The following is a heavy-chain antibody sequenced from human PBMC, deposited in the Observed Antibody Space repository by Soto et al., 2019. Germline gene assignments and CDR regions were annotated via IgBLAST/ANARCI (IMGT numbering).Heavy chain of an antibody. V-gene: IGHV4-59*01. CDR1: GSSINAYF. Sequence: SETLSLTCPVSGSSINAYFWTWIRQPPGKGLEWIGYVYYSGNTNYNPSLKSRVSISLHTSTNQFSLKLSSVTAADTAVYYCARGVDRQWADYWGQGTLVTVSS. D-gene: IGHD6-19*01. CDR3: ARGVDRQWADY. J-gene: IGHJ4*02. CDR2: VYYSGNT.